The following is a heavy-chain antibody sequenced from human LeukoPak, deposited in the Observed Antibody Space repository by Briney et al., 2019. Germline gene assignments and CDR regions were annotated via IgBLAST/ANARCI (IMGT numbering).Heavy chain of an antibody. CDR2: IRYDGSNK. D-gene: IGHD1-26*01. J-gene: IGHJ4*02. V-gene: IGHV3-30*02. Sequence: GGSLRLSCAAPGFTFSTYGMHWVRQAPGKGLEWVAFIRYDGSNKYYADSVKGRFTISRDNSKNTLYLQMNSLRAEDTAVYYCAKDRDGAEGYWGQGTLVTVSS. CDR3: AKDRDGAEGY. CDR1: GFTFSTYG.